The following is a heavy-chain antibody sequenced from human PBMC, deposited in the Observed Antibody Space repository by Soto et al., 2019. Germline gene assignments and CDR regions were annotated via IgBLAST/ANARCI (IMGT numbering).Heavy chain of an antibody. V-gene: IGHV4-34*01. CDR2: IHHDGGI. D-gene: IGHD3-3*01. CDR3: ARGYVEEWPTRDF. J-gene: IGHJ4*02. Sequence: QVQLHQWGAGLLKPAETLSLTCTVYGGSFSRYHWNWIRQAPGKGLEWIGEIHHDGGINSSPSLEGRVTISVDTCKNEFSLKLRSVTAADTAVYYCARGYVEEWPTRDFWGEGTLVTVSS. CDR1: GGSFSRYH.